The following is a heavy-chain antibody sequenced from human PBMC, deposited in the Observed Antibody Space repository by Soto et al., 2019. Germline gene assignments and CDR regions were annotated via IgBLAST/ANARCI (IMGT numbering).Heavy chain of an antibody. CDR1: GFTFSSYG. CDR3: ARDLSSSWYYFDY. J-gene: IGHJ4*02. V-gene: IGHV3-33*01. D-gene: IGHD6-13*01. CDR2: IWYDGSNK. Sequence: QVQLVESGGGVVQPGRSLRLSCAASGFTFSSYGMHWVRQAPGKGLEWVAVIWYDGSNKYYADSVKGRFTISRDNSKNTLYLQMNGLRAEDTAVYYCARDLSSSWYYFDYWGQGTLVTVSS.